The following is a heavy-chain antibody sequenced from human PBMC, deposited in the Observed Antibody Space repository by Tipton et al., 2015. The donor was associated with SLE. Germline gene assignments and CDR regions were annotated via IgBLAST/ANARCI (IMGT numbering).Heavy chain of an antibody. Sequence: TLSLTCAVYGGSFSGYYWSWIRQPPGKGLEWIGEINHSGSTNYNPSLKSRVTISVDTSKNQFSLKLSSVTAADTAVYYCARAGLLTAYYPYFDYWGQGTLVTVSS. CDR1: GGSFSGYY. V-gene: IGHV4-34*01. J-gene: IGHJ4*02. CDR3: ARAGLLTAYYPYFDY. CDR2: INHSGST. D-gene: IGHD3-9*01.